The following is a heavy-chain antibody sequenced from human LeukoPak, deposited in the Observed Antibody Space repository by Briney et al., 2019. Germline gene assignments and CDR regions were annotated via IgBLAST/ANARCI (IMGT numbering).Heavy chain of an antibody. CDR1: GGPVSSGSYY. J-gene: IGHJ4*02. CDR2: IYYSGST. V-gene: IGHV4-61*01. Sequence: SETLSLTCTVSGGPVSSGSYYWSWIRQPPGKGLEWIGYIYYSGSTNYNPSLKSRVTISVDTSKNQFSLKLSSVTAADTAVYYCASRLSSGWYGGHDYWGQGTLVTVSS. CDR3: ASRLSSGWYGGHDY. D-gene: IGHD6-19*01.